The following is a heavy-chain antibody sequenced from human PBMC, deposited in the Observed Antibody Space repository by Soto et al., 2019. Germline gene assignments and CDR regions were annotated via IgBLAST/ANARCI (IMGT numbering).Heavy chain of an antibody. CDR3: AKGLRTVVRYWLDP. CDR1: GFTFSSYG. J-gene: IGHJ5*02. Sequence: QVQLVESGGGVVQPGRSLRLSCAASGFTFSSYGMHWVRQAPGKGLEWVAVISYDGSNKYYADSVKGRFTISRDNSKNTLYLQMNSLRAEDTAVYYCAKGLRTVVRYWLDPWGQGTLVTVSS. D-gene: IGHD2-15*01. V-gene: IGHV3-30*18. CDR2: ISYDGSNK.